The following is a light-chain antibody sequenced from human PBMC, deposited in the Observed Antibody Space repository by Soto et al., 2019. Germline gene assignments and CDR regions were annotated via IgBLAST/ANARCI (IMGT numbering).Light chain of an antibody. J-gene: IGKJ5*01. V-gene: IGKV2-30*02. CDR2: KVS. Sequence: VVMTQSPLSLPVTLGQPASISCRSNQGLVRSSGSAYFSWFQQRPGRSPRRLIYKVSNRDSGVPARFSGSGSGTDFALKISRVEAEDVAVYYCMQGTHWPITFGQGTRLEIK. CDR3: MQGTHWPIT. CDR1: QGLVRSSGSAY.